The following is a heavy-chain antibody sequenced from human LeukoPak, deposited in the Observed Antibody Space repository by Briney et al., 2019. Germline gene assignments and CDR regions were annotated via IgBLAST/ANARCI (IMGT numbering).Heavy chain of an antibody. CDR2: IYTSGST. CDR1: GGSISSYY. V-gene: IGHV4-4*09. J-gene: IGHJ6*03. CDR3: ARGDYYGKYYYYMDV. Sequence: SETLSLTCTVSGGSISSYYWSWIRQPPGKGLEWIGYIYTSGSTNYNPSLKSRVTISVDTSKNQFSLKLSSVTAADTAVYYCARGDYYGKYYYYMDVWGKGTTVTLSS. D-gene: IGHD3-10*01.